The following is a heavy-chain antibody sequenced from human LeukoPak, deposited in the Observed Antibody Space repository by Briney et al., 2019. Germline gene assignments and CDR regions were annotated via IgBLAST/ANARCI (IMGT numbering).Heavy chain of an antibody. J-gene: IGHJ4*02. CDR3: ARGGRRITMVRGVMGCDY. D-gene: IGHD3-10*01. V-gene: IGHV1-2*02. CDR2: INPNSGGT. Sequence: ASVKVSCKASGYTFTSYGISWVRQAPGQGLEWMRWINPNSGGTNYAQKFQGRVTMTRDTSISTAYMELSRLRSDDTAVYYCARGGRRITMVRGVMGCDYWGQGTLVTVSS. CDR1: GYTFTSYG.